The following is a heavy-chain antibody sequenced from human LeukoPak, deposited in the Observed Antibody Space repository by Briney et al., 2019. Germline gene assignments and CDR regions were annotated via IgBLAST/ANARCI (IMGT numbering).Heavy chain of an antibody. Sequence: TPSETLSLTCTVSGGSISSGGYYWSWIRQHPGKGLEWIGYIYYSGSTYYNPSLKSRVTILVDTSKNQFSLKLSSVTAADTAVYYCARVVAGYCSGGSCPRRNYFDYWGQGTLVTVSS. CDR1: GGSISSGGYY. V-gene: IGHV4-31*03. CDR2: IYYSGST. D-gene: IGHD2-15*01. CDR3: ARVVAGYCSGGSCPRRNYFDY. J-gene: IGHJ4*02.